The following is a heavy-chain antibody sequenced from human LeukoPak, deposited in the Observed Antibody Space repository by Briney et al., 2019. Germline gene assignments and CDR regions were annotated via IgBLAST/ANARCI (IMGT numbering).Heavy chain of an antibody. J-gene: IGHJ4*02. CDR3: ARDSSGSFGDY. D-gene: IGHD6-19*01. CDR2: LNPNSGGT. Sequence: ASVKVSCKASGYTFTGYYLHWVRQAPGQGLEWMGWLNPNSGGTKYAQKSQGTVTMTRDTSNGTAYTELSRLRSDDTAVYYCARDSSGSFGDYWGQGTLVAVSS. CDR1: GYTFTGYY. V-gene: IGHV1-2*02.